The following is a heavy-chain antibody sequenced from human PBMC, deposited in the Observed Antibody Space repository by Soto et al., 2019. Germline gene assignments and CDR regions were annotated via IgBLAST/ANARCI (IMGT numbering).Heavy chain of an antibody. CDR3: ATRSPAFDF. CDR2: ISTSKGDT. CDR1: GYTFTSYG. J-gene: IGHJ4*02. Sequence: QVQMVQSGPEVKKPGASVKVSCKTSGYTFTSYGVAWVRQAPGQGLEWMGWISTSKGDTTYAQKFQARVTMTTDTSTSTAYMELRSLRSDDTAVYYCATRSPAFDFWGQGTLVTVSS. V-gene: IGHV1-18*01.